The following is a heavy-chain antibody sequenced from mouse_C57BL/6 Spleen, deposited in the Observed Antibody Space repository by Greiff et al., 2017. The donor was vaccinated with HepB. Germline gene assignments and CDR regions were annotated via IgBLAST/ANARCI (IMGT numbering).Heavy chain of an antibody. CDR1: GFTFSDYG. Sequence: EVKVVESGGGLVKPGGSLKLSCAASGFTFSDYGMHWVRQAPEKGLEWVAYISSGSSTIYYADTVKGRFTISRDNAKNTLFLQMTSLRSEDTAMYYCARDDGAYWGQGTLVTVSA. D-gene: IGHD2-3*01. J-gene: IGHJ3*01. V-gene: IGHV5-17*01. CDR3: ARDDGAY. CDR2: ISSGSSTI.